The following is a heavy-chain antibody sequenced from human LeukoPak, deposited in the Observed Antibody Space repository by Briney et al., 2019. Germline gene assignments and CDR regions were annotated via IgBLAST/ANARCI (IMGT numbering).Heavy chain of an antibody. CDR1: GYTFTGYY. J-gene: IGHJ5*02. V-gene: IGHV1-2*02. CDR3: ARVVAGNWFDP. CDR2: INPTSGGT. Sequence: GASVKVSCKASGYTFTGYYMHWVRQAPGQGLEWMGWINPTSGGTNYAQKFQGRATMTRDTSITTAYMELSRLRSDDTAVYYRARVVAGNWFDPWGQGTLVTVSS. D-gene: IGHD6-19*01.